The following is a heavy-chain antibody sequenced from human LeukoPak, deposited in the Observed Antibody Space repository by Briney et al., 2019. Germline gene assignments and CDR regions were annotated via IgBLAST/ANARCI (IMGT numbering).Heavy chain of an antibody. J-gene: IGHJ5*02. CDR3: ARDIVVAREKEGRKGFDP. CDR2: IKQDGSEK. Sequence: GGSLRLSCAASGFTFSSYWMSWVRQAPGKGLEWVANIKQDGSEKYYVDSVKGRFTISRDNAKNSLYLQMNSLRAEDTAVYYCARDIVVAREKEGRKGFDPWGQGTLVTVSS. V-gene: IGHV3-7*01. D-gene: IGHD2-21*01. CDR1: GFTFSSYW.